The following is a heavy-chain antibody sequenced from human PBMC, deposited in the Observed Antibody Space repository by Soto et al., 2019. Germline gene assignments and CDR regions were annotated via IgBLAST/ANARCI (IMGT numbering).Heavy chain of an antibody. CDR1: GFTFSSYA. D-gene: IGHD5-18*01. V-gene: IGHV3-30-3*01. Sequence: HPGGSLRLSCAASGFTFSSYAMHWVRQAPGKGLEWVAVISYDGSNKYYADSVKGRFTISRDNSKNTLYLQMNSLRAEDTAVYYCARCAGYSYGETYYYYYGMDVWGQGTTVTVSS. CDR2: ISYDGSNK. J-gene: IGHJ6*02. CDR3: ARCAGYSYGETYYYYYGMDV.